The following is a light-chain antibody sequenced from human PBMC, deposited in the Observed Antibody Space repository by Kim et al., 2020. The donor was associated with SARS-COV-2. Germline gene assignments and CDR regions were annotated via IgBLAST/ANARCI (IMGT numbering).Light chain of an antibody. V-gene: IGKV1-5*03. J-gene: IGKJ1*01. CDR2: RAS. CDR3: QQSNSLKT. Sequence: LSASVGDRVTITCRASQSISRWLAWYQQKPGKAPKLLIYRASNLDSGVPSRFSGSGSGTEYTLTINSLQPDDFATYYCQQSNSLKTFGQGTKLEI. CDR1: QSISRW.